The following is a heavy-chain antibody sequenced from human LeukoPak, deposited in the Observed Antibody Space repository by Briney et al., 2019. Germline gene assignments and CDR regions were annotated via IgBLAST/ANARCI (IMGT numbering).Heavy chain of an antibody. CDR3: ARAYTSWSFDY. J-gene: IGHJ4*02. CDR1: GVSISTYY. Sequence: SETLSLTCTVSGVSISTYYWSWIRQPPGKELEWIGYIYYSGNTNYNPSLKSRVTISVDTSKNQFSLKLSSVTAADTAVYYCARAYTSWSFDYWGQGTLVTVSS. D-gene: IGHD2-2*02. V-gene: IGHV4-59*01. CDR2: IYYSGNT.